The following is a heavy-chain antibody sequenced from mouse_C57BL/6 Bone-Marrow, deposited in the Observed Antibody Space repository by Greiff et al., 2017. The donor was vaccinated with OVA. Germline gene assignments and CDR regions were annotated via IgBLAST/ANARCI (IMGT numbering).Heavy chain of an antibody. Sequence: EVKLMESGGGLVKPGGSLKLSCAASGFTFSDYGMHWVRQAPEKGLEWVAYISSGSSTIYYADTVKGRFTISRDNAKNTLFLQMTSRRSEDTAMYYCARKAYDGYWYFDVWGTGTTVTVSS. CDR2: ISSGSSTI. CDR3: ARKAYDGYWYFDV. D-gene: IGHD2-3*01. J-gene: IGHJ1*03. CDR1: GFTFSDYG. V-gene: IGHV5-17*01.